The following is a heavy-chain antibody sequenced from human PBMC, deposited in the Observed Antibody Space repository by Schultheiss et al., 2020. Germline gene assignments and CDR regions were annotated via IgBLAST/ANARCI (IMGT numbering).Heavy chain of an antibody. CDR3: ASSAVLRYFDWLGLDY. Sequence: ASVKVSCKASGGTFSSYAINWVRQAPGQGLEWMGWISAYNGNTNYAQKLQGRVTMTRDTSTSTVYMELSSLRSEDTAVYYCASSAVLRYFDWLGLDYWGQGTLVTVSS. CDR2: ISAYNGNT. J-gene: IGHJ4*02. D-gene: IGHD3-9*01. V-gene: IGHV1-18*01. CDR1: GGTFSSYA.